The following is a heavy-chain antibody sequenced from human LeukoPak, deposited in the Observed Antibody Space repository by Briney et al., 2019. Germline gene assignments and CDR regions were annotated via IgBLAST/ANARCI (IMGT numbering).Heavy chain of an antibody. CDR1: GFTFSNYW. J-gene: IGHJ4*02. Sequence: GGSLRLSCAASGFTFSNYWMSWVRQAPGKGLEWVANIKYGGSEKHYVDSVKGRFTISRDNAKNSLYLQMNSLRAEDTAVYYCSRDGDWGQGTLVTVSS. CDR2: IKYGGSEK. D-gene: IGHD3-3*01. CDR3: SRDGD. V-gene: IGHV3-7*01.